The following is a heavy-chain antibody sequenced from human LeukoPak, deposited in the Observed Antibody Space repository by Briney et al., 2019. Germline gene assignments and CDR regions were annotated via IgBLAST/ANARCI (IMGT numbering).Heavy chain of an antibody. V-gene: IGHV4-38-2*01. CDR3: ASPLVVATIH. J-gene: IGHJ4*02. CDR1: GYSISNGYY. Sequence: KTSETLSLTCAVSGYSISNGYYWVWIRQPPGKGLEWIGSIYHSGSTYYNPSLKSRVTISVDTSKNQFSLKLSSVTAADTAVYYCASPLVVATIHWGQGTLVTVSS. D-gene: IGHD5-12*01. CDR2: IYHSGST.